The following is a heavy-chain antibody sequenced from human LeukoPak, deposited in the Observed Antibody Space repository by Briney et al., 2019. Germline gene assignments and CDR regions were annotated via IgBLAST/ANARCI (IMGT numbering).Heavy chain of an antibody. Sequence: SQTLSLTCAISGDGVSSDSVTWNWIRQSPSRGLEWLGRTYYRSTWYNDYAVSVRGRITVNPDTSKNQFSLHLNSVTPEDTAVYYCARRLTQYDCFDPWGQGILVTVSS. CDR2: TYYRSTWYN. V-gene: IGHV6-1*01. CDR1: GDGVSSDSVT. D-gene: IGHD2-2*01. CDR3: ARRLTQYDCFDP. J-gene: IGHJ5*02.